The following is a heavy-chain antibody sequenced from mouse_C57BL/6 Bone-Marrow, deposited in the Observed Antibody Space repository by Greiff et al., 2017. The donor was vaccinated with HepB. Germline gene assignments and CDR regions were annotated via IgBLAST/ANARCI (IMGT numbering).Heavy chain of an antibody. CDR2: IYPRSGNT. CDR3: ARGNYDERLDYFDY. J-gene: IGHJ2*01. D-gene: IGHD2-4*01. Sequence: VQLQQSGAELARPGASVKLSCKASGYTFTSSGISWVKQRTGQGLEWIGEIYPRSGNTYYNEKFKGKATLTADKSSSTAYMELRSLTSEDSAVYFCARGNYDERLDYFDYWGQGTTLTVSS. V-gene: IGHV1-81*01. CDR1: GYTFTSSG.